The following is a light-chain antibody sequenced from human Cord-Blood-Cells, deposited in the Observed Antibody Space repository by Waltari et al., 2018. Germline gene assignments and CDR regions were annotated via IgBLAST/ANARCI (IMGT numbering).Light chain of an antibody. J-gene: IGLJ2*01. V-gene: IGLV2-8*01. Sequence: QSALTQPPSASGSPGQSVTISCTGTSSVVGGYNYVSWYQQHPGKAPKLMTDEVSKRPAGVPDRFSGSKSGNTASLTVSGLQAEDDADYYCSSYAGSNNLVFGGGTKLTVL. CDR3: SSYAGSNNLV. CDR2: EVS. CDR1: SSVVGGYNY.